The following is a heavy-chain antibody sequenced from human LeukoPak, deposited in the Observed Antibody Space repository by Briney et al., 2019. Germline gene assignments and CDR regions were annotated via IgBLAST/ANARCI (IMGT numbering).Heavy chain of an antibody. CDR3: ARERLLVGATRRYFDY. D-gene: IGHD1-26*01. Sequence: SETLSLTCTVSGGSISSGGYYWNWIRQHPGKGLEWIGYIYYSGSTYYNPSLKSRVTISVDTSKNQFSLQLNSVTPEDTAVYYCARERLLVGATRRYFDYWGQGTLVTVSS. CDR1: GGSISSGGYY. CDR2: IYYSGST. V-gene: IGHV4-31*03. J-gene: IGHJ4*02.